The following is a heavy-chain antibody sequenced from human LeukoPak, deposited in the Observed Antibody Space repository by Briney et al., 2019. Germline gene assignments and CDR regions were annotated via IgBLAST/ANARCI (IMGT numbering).Heavy chain of an antibody. CDR1: GGSFSGYF. D-gene: IGHD3-22*01. Sequence: SETLSLTCAVYGGSFSGYFWSWIRQPPGKGLEWVGEINHSGSTNYNPSLKSRVTISVDTSKNQFSLKLSSVTAADTAVYYCARGIRHYYDSPRIDYWGRGTLVTVSS. CDR2: INHSGST. J-gene: IGHJ4*02. V-gene: IGHV4-34*01. CDR3: ARGIRHYYDSPRIDY.